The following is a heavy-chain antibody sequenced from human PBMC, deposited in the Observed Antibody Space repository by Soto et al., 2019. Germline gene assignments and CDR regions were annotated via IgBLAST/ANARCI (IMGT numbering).Heavy chain of an antibody. CDR1: GGSISNYY. CDR3: ARGFIMVTTGDVFDI. CDR2: IYYTGSA. D-gene: IGHD2-8*01. V-gene: IGHV4-59*01. J-gene: IGHJ3*02. Sequence: QVQLQESGPGLVKPSETLSLTCTVSGGSISNYYWSWIRQPPGKGLEWIGYIYYTGSANFNPSLMSRATTSVDTSKNQFSLKLNSVTTADTAVYYCARGFIMVTTGDVFDIWGQGTMVTVSS.